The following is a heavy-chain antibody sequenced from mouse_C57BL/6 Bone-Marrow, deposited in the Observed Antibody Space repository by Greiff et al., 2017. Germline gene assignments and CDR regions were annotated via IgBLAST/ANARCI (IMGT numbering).Heavy chain of an antibody. Sequence: VQLKESVAELVRPGASVKLSCTASGFNIKNTYMHWVKQRPEQGLEWIGKIDPSNGNTKYAPKFQGKATKTADTSSNTAYLQLSSLTSEAPALYYGGRDGYFDVWCTGTTVTVSA. CDR1: GFNIKNTY. CDR2: IDPSNGNT. J-gene: IGHJ1*03. CDR3: GRDGYFDV. V-gene: IGHV14-3*01. D-gene: IGHD3-3*01.